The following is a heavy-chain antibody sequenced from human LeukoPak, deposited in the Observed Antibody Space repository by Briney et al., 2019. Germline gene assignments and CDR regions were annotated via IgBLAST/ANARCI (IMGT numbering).Heavy chain of an antibody. CDR1: GYTFTSYG. CDR2: ISAYNGNT. Sequence: ASVKVSCKASGYTFTSYGISWVRQAPGQGLEWMGWISAYNGNTNYAQKLQGRVTMTTDTSTSTAYMELRSLRSDDTAVYYCARVIVVVVAATDMDVWGKGTTVTVSS. D-gene: IGHD2-15*01. CDR3: ARVIVVVVAATDMDV. V-gene: IGHV1-18*01. J-gene: IGHJ6*03.